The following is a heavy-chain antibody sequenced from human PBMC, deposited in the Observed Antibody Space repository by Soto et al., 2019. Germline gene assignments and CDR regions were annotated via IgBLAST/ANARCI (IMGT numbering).Heavy chain of an antibody. D-gene: IGHD3-10*01. CDR3: AKAMVRGVPNPAFDP. V-gene: IGHV3-9*01. Sequence: EVQLVESGGGLVQPGRSLRLSCAASGFTFDDYAMHWVRQAPGKGLESVSGISWNSGSIGYADSVKGRFTISRDNAKNSLYLQMNSLRAEDTALYYCAKAMVRGVPNPAFDPWGQGTLVTVSS. CDR1: GFTFDDYA. CDR2: ISWNSGSI. J-gene: IGHJ5*02.